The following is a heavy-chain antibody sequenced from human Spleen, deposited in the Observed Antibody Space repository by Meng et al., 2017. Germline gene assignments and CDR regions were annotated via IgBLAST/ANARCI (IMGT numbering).Heavy chain of an antibody. CDR1: GGSISSSRYY. J-gene: IGHJ4*02. Sequence: GSLRLSCSVSGGSISSSRYYWGWIRQPPGKGLEWIGSIYYSGSTYYNPSLKSRVTISVNTSKNQFSLKLSSVTAADTAVYYCARELGGHYFDYRGQGTLVTVSS. CDR2: IYYSGST. CDR3: ARELGGHYFDY. V-gene: IGHV4-39*07. D-gene: IGHD3-10*01.